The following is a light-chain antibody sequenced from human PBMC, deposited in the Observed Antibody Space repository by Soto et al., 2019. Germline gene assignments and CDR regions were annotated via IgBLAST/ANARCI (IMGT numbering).Light chain of an antibody. CDR3: HQYDTYPLT. V-gene: IGKV1-5*03. J-gene: IGKJ4*01. CDR1: QTISTR. Sequence: DIPMTQSPGTLYASVGDRVTITCRASQTISTRLAWNQQKPGKAPKLLIYKASSLENGVLSRFTGSGSGTDVTLTDSRLHPDDFPTYACHQYDTYPLTFGGGTKVEIK. CDR2: KAS.